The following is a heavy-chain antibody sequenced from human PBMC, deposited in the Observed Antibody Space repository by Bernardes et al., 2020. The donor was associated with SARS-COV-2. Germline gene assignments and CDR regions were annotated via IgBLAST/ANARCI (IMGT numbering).Heavy chain of an antibody. D-gene: IGHD6-6*01. CDR1: GFTFSSYG. J-gene: IGHJ4*02. CDR2: ISYDGSNK. V-gene: IGHV3-30*03. CDR3: AREFQSSSSADY. Sequence: GGSLRLSCAASGFTFSSYGMHWVRQAPGKGLEWVAVISYDGSNKYYADSVKGRFTISRDNSKNTLYLQMNSLRAEDTAVYYCAREFQSSSSADYWGQGTLVTVSS.